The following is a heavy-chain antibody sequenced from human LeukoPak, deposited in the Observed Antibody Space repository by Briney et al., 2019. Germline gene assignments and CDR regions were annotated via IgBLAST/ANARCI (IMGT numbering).Heavy chain of an antibody. CDR2: IYTSGST. J-gene: IGHJ4*02. V-gene: IGHV4-4*07. D-gene: IGHD6-13*01. CDR3: ARGVRGVFPYSQQLVNFDY. CDR1: GGSISSYY. Sequence: SETLSLTCTVSGGSISSYYWSWIRQPAGKGLEWIGRIYTSGSTNYNPSLKSRVTMSVDTSKNQFSLKLSSVTAADTAVYCCARGVRGVFPYSQQLVNFDYWGQGTLVTVSS.